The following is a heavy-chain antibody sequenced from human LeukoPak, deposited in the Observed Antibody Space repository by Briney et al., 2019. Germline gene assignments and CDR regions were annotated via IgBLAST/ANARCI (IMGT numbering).Heavy chain of an antibody. V-gene: IGHV3-48*03. J-gene: IGHJ3*01. CDR3: ARSFDV. CDR2: ISSSGDTV. Sequence: GGSLRLSCTASGFTFSSFQMNWVRQAPGKGLEWVSYISSSGDTVYYADSVKGRFAISRDNAKNSLYLQMNSLRAEDTAVYHCARSFDVWGQGTMVIVPS. CDR1: GFTFSSFQ.